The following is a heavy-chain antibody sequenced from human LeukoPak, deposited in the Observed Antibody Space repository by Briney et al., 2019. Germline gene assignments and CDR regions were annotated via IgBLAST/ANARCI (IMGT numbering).Heavy chain of an antibody. CDR2: IHLGGAA. D-gene: IGHD5-12*01. CDR1: GLTVSSNF. Sequence: GGSLRLSCAAAGLTVSSNFMSWVRQAPGKGLERVSIIHLGGAAYYADPVKGRFTISRDNSKNTLYLQMNSLRAEDTAVYYCASHKRRGYSGYAGGLEYWGQGTLVTASS. V-gene: IGHV3-66*04. CDR3: ASHKRRGYSGYAGGLEY. J-gene: IGHJ4*02.